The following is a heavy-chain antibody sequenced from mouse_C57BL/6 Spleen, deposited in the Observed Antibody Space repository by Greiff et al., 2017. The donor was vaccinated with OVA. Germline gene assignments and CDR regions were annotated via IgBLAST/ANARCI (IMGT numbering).Heavy chain of an antibody. Sequence: EVQGVESGGGLVKPGGSLKLSCAASGFTFSSYTMSWVRQTPEKRLEWVATISGGGGNTYYPDSVKGRFTISRDNAKNTLCLQMSSLRSEDTALYYCAIYYGSSYAMDYWGQGTSVTVSS. D-gene: IGHD1-1*01. V-gene: IGHV5-9*01. CDR3: AIYYGSSYAMDY. CDR1: GFTFSSYT. J-gene: IGHJ4*01. CDR2: ISGGGGNT.